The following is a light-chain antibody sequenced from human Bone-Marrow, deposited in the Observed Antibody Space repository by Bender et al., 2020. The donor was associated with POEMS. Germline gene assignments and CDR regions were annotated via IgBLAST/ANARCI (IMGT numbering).Light chain of an antibody. Sequence: QSALTQPRSVSGSLGQSVTISCTGTSSDVGGYDYVSWYQQHPGKAPKLMIYDVSKRPSGVSNRFSGSKSGNTASLTISGLQAEDEADYYCSSYTSSTTMFGGGTKLTVL. CDR2: DVS. CDR3: SSYTSSTTM. V-gene: IGLV2-14*03. J-gene: IGLJ3*02. CDR1: SSDVGGYDY.